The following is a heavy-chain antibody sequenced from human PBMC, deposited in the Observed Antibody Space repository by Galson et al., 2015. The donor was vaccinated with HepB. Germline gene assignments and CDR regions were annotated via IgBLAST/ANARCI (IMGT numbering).Heavy chain of an antibody. V-gene: IGHV1-18*01. CDR1: GYTFTSYG. CDR3: ARDSPGIVVVITPPYYYYMEV. CDR2: ISAYNGNT. J-gene: IGHJ6*03. D-gene: IGHD3-22*01. Sequence: SVKVSCKASGYTFTSYGISWVRQAPGQGLEWMGWISAYNGNTNYAQKLQGRVTMTTDTSTSTAYMELRSLRSDDTAVYYCARDSPGIVVVITPPYYYYMEVWGQGTTVTVSS.